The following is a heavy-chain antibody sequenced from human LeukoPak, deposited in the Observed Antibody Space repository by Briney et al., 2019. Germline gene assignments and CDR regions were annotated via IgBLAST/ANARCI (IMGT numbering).Heavy chain of an antibody. D-gene: IGHD3-16*02. J-gene: IGHJ2*01. CDR1: GYIFTNYG. CDR2: ISAYNGNT. Sequence: ASVKVSCKASGYIFTNYGINWVRQAPGQGLECMEWISAYNGNTNYVQKLQDRVTMTTDTSTNTAYMELRSLRSDDTAVYYCARGHYDYIWGSYRPGYFDLWGRGTLVTVSS. CDR3: ARGHYDYIWGSYRPGYFDL. V-gene: IGHV1-18*01.